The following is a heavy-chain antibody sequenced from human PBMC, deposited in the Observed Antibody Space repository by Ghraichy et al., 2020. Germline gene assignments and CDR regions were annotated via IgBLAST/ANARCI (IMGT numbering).Heavy chain of an antibody. J-gene: IGHJ6*03. Sequence: GESLNISCAASGFTFSSYAMSWVRQAPGKGLEWVSAISGSGGSTYYADSVKGRFIISRDNSKNTLYLQMNSLRAEDTAVYYCAKSSVELRDYYYYMDVGGKGTTVTVSS. V-gene: IGHV3-23*01. CDR1: GFTFSSYA. CDR2: ISGSGGST. CDR3: AKSSVELRDYYYYMDV. D-gene: IGHD1-7*01.